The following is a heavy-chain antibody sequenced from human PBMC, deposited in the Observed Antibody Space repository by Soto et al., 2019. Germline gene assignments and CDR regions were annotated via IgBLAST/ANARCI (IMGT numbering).Heavy chain of an antibody. V-gene: IGHV4-59*08. D-gene: IGHD3-16*01. Sequence: SETLSLTCTVSGGSISSYYWSWIRQPPGKGLEWIGYIYYSGSTNYNPSLKSRVTISVDTSKNQFSLKLSSVTAADTAVYYCARRRFGDSFDIWGQGTMVTVSS. CDR1: GGSISSYY. CDR2: IYYSGST. CDR3: ARRRFGDSFDI. J-gene: IGHJ3*02.